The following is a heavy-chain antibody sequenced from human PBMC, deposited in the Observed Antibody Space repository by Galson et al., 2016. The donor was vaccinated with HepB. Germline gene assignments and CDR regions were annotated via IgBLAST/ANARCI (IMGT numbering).Heavy chain of an antibody. V-gene: IGHV3-53*01. CDR2: IYSGGVT. CDR3: ARAGFGRFGELLSPFDY. D-gene: IGHD3-10*01. Sequence: SLRLSCAASGFNVSSNYMSWVRQPPGKGLEWVSIIYSGGVTYYADSVKGRFTISRDNSENTVYLQMNSLRAEDTAVYYCARAGFGRFGELLSPFDYWGLGTLVTVSS. CDR1: GFNVSSNY. J-gene: IGHJ4*02.